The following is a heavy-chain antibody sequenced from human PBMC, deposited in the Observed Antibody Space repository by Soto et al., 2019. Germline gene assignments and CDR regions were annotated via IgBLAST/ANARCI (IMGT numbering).Heavy chain of an antibody. J-gene: IGHJ6*02. CDR3: ARRRIDYYYGMDV. Sequence: GSLRLSCAASGFTVSSNCMSWVRQAPGKGLEWVSVIYSGGSTYYADSVKGRFTISRDNSKNTLYLQMNSLRAEDTAVYYCARRRIDYYYGMDVWGQGTTVPSP. CDR2: IYSGGST. V-gene: IGHV3-53*01. CDR1: GFTVSSNC. D-gene: IGHD2-15*01.